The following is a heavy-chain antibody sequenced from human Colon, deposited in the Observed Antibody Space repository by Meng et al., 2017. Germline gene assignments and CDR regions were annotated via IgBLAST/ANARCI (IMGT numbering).Heavy chain of an antibody. CDR3: ARDRIGGFDL. J-gene: IGHJ4*02. V-gene: IGHV1-8*01. D-gene: IGHD2/OR15-2a*01. CDR2: MNPNSDNT. Sequence: QVQLVQSGAEVKKPGASVKVSCKASGYAFTSYEINWVRQAPGQGLEWMGWMNPNSDNTASAQHFLGRVTMTRDTSINTAHMELTSLRFDDTAVYYCARDRIGGFDLWGQGTLVTVSS. CDR1: GYAFTSYE.